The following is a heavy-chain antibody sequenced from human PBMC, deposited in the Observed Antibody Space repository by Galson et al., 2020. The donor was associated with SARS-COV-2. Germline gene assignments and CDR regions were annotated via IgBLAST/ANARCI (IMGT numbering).Heavy chain of an antibody. CDR2: IIPMFGTG. CDR1: GGTFSNSA. Sequence: SVKVSCKPSGGTFSNSAISWVRQAPGQGLEWMGGIIPMFGTGNYAQKFQDRVTLTADESTSTVYMELSSLRSDDTAIYYCARDPDTSMAPHYYVDLDVWGQGTTVIVSS. D-gene: IGHD5-18*01. CDR3: ARDPDTSMAPHYYVDLDV. V-gene: IGHV1-69*13. J-gene: IGHJ6*02.